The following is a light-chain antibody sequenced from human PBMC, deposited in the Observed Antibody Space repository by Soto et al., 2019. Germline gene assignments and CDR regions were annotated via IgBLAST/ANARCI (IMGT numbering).Light chain of an antibody. CDR2: GAS. CDR3: QQYGSSPPYT. J-gene: IGKJ2*01. V-gene: IGKV3-20*01. CDR1: QSVSSSY. Sequence: EIVLTQSPGTLSLSPGEGATLSCTASQSVSSSYLAWYQQKPGQAPRLLIYGASRRATGVPDRFSGSGSGTDFTLTISRLEPEDFAVYYCQQYGSSPPYTFGQGTKLEIK.